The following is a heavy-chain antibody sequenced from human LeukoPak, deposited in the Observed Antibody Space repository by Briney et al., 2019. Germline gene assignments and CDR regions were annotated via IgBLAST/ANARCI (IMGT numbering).Heavy chain of an antibody. D-gene: IGHD3-22*01. CDR3: AEASDYYDSGGAFDI. CDR2: ISGSGGST. Sequence: PGGSLRLSCAASGFTFSSYAMSWVRQAPGKGLEWVSAISGSGGSTYYADSVKGRFTISRDNSKNTLYLQMNSLRAEDTAVYYCAEASDYYDSGGAFDIWGQGTMVTVSS. V-gene: IGHV3-23*01. CDR1: GFTFSSYA. J-gene: IGHJ3*02.